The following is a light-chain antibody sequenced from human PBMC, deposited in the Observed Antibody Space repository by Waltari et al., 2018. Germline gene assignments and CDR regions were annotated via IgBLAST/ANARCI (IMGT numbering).Light chain of an antibody. CDR3: QVWDSTTFVV. Sequence: SYDLTQPPSVDVSPGQTARITCSGDDLANRYTSWYQQKAGQPPVLVMYQANQRPSGIPERFSGSNSANRATLTISETQATDEAEYYCQVWDSTTFVVFGGGTKLTVV. V-gene: IGLV3-1*01. CDR1: DLANRY. CDR2: QAN. J-gene: IGLJ2*01.